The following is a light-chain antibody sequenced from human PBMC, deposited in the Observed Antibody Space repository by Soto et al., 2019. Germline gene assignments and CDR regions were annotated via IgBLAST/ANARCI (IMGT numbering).Light chain of an antibody. CDR3: QQHSNWLPTLT. CDR1: QSVSSY. V-gene: IGKV3-11*01. Sequence: EIVLTQSPATLSLSPGERATLSCRASQSVSSYLAWYQQKPGQAPRLLIYDASNRATGIPARFSGSGSGTDFALTINSREPEDFAVYYCQQHSNWLPTLTFGGGTKVEIK. CDR2: DAS. J-gene: IGKJ4*01.